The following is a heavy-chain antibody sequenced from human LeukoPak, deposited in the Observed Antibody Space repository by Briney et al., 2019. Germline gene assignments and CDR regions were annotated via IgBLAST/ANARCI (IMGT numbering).Heavy chain of an antibody. Sequence: PSETLSLTCAVYGGSCSDYYCSWIRQPPGKGLEWIGEFHPYGTFYYNSSLRSRLTISIDTSKTQFSLRLTSVTAADTAFYYCARGRDRSKAGDHWGQGTLVTVSS. CDR1: GGSCSDYY. CDR2: FHPYGTF. D-gene: IGHD5-24*01. J-gene: IGHJ4*02. V-gene: IGHV4-34*01. CDR3: ARGRDRSKAGDH.